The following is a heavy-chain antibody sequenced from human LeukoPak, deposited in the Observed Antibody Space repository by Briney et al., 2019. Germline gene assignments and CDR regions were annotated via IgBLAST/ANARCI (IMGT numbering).Heavy chain of an antibody. D-gene: IGHD3-16*02. CDR1: GFSVSTDF. V-gene: IGHV3-53*01. J-gene: IGHJ4*02. CDR2: IYTDGRT. Sequence: GGSLRLSCAASGFSVSTDFMSWVRQAPGKGLEWVSLIYTDGRTFYADTVKGRFTISRDIPKNTVDLQVNSLRVEDTAVYYCARVWELSYDYWGQGTLVTVSS. CDR3: ARVWELSYDY.